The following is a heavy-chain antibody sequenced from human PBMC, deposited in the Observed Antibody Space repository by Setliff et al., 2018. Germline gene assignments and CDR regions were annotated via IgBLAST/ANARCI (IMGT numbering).Heavy chain of an antibody. V-gene: IGHV3-7*01. Sequence: PGGSLRLSCTASGLSYINDWVSWVRQTPGKGLEWVANIKQDGSDIKYVDSVKGRFTISRDNAKNSLYLQMNNLRAEDTAMYYCARDDFGDYFFSFWGRGTLVTVSS. CDR2: IKQDGSDI. CDR3: ARDDFGDYFFSF. CDR1: GLSYINDW. J-gene: IGHJ4*02. D-gene: IGHD4-17*01.